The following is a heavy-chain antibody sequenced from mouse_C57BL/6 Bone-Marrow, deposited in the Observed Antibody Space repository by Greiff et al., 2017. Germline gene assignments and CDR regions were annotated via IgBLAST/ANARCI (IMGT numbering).Heavy chain of an antibody. Sequence: VQLQQPGAELVKPGASVKMSCKASGYTFTSYWITWVKRRPGQGLEWIGDIYPGSGSTNYNEKFKSKATLTVDTSASTADMQLSSLTSEDSAVYYCARPYYSNYWYFDVWGTGTTVTVSS. CDR1: GYTFTSYW. V-gene: IGHV1-55*01. CDR3: ARPYYSNYWYFDV. J-gene: IGHJ1*03. CDR2: IYPGSGST. D-gene: IGHD2-5*01.